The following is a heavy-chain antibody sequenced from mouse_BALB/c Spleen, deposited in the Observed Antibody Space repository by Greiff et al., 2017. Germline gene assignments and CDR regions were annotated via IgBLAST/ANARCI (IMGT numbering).Heavy chain of an antibody. D-gene: IGHD2-4*01. CDR3: ARGYDYDGPWFAY. V-gene: IGHV5-6-5*01. J-gene: IGHJ3*01. CDR1: GFTFSSYA. CDR2: ISSGGST. Sequence: EVQGVESGGGLVKPGGSLKLSCAASGFTFSSYAMSWVRQTPEKRLEWVASISSGGSTYYPYSVKGRFTISRDNARNILYLQMSSLRSEDTAMYYCARGYDYDGPWFAYWGQGTLVTVSA.